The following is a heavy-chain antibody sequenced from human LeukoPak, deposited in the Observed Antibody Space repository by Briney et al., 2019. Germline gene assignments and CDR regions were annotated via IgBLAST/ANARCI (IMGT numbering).Heavy chain of an antibody. CDR1: GFSFSIHG. V-gene: IGHV3-48*01. Sequence: PGGSLRLSCAASGFSFSIHGMHWVRHAPGKGLEWTSYISSGSRTITYADSVKGRFTISRDDAKNSLYLQMNSLRAEDTAVYYCARQSPAFDYWGQGTLVTVSS. CDR2: ISSGSRTI. J-gene: IGHJ4*02. CDR3: ARQSPAFDY.